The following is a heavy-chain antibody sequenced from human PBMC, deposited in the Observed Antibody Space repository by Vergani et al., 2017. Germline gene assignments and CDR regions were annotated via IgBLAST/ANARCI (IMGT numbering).Heavy chain of an antibody. CDR3: ARGQRGGFDAFDI. CDR1: GFTVSSNY. CDR2: IYSGGNT. V-gene: IGHV3-53*01. Sequence: VQLVESGGGVVQPGRSLRLSCAASGFTVSSNYMSWVRQAPGKGLEWVSVIYSGGNTYYADSVKGRFTISRDNSKNTLYLQMNSLRAEDTAVYYCARGQRGGFDAFDICGQGTMVTVSS. J-gene: IGHJ3*02. D-gene: IGHD1-1*01.